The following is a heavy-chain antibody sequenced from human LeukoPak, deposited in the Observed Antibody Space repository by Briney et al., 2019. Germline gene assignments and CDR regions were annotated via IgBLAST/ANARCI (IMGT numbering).Heavy chain of an antibody. CDR2: VDPEDGDT. CDR3: ATLRTFYNWFDP. CDR1: GYTFTDYY. Sequence: ASVKISCKVSGYTFTDYYMHWVKQAPGKGLEWMGIVDPEDGDTIYAEKFQGRVTITADTSTDTAYMELSSLRSEDTAVYYCATLRTFYNWFDPWGQGTLVTVSS. D-gene: IGHD1-14*01. J-gene: IGHJ5*02. V-gene: IGHV1-69-2*01.